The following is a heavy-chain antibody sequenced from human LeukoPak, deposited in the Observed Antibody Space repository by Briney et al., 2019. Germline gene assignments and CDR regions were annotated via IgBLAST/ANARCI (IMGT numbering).Heavy chain of an antibody. CDR3: SNGLGELEWYLDF. J-gene: IGHJ4*01. CDR2: ISGSGGST. V-gene: IGHV3-23*01. Sequence: GGSLRLSCAASGFTFNNAWMSWVRQAPGKGLEGVAAISGSGGSTYYADSVKGGFTISRDNDNNTLYLQMNSMRAEDKAMYFCSNGLGELEWYLDFWGKGTLVTVSS. D-gene: IGHD3-3*01. CDR1: GFTFNNAW.